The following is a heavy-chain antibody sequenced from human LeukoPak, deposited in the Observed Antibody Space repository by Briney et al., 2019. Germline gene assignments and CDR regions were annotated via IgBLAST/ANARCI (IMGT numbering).Heavy chain of an antibody. Sequence: ASVKVSCKASGYTFTSYDINWVRQATGQGLEWMGWMNPNSGNTGYAQKFQGRVTITRNTSISTAYMELSSLRSEDTAVYYCARAAGYCSGGSCYISLEYFDYWGQGTLVTVSS. CDR2: MNPNSGNT. J-gene: IGHJ4*02. V-gene: IGHV1-8*03. D-gene: IGHD2-15*01. CDR1: GYTFTSYD. CDR3: ARAAGYCSGGSCYISLEYFDY.